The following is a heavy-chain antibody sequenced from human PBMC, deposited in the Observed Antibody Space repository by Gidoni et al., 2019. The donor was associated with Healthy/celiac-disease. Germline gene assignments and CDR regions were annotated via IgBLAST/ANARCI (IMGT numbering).Heavy chain of an antibody. CDR2: IKSKTDGGTT. CDR1: GFTFSNAW. Sequence: EVQLVESGGGLVKTGGSLRLSCAASGFTFSNAWMSWVRQAPGKGLGWVGRIKSKTDGGTTDYAAPVKGRFTISRDDSKNTLYLQMNSLKTEDTAVYYCTTVWSGYYTTDRGFQSVYWGQGTLVTVSS. D-gene: IGHD3-3*01. J-gene: IGHJ4*02. V-gene: IGHV3-15*01. CDR3: TTVWSGYYTTDRGFQSVY.